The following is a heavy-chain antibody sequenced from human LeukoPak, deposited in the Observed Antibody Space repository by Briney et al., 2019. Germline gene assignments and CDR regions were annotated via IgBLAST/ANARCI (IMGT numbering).Heavy chain of an antibody. CDR3: AKAGVGVIFMFYF. D-gene: IGHD3-16*02. Sequence: GGSLRLSCVASGFTFSSYAMSWVRQAPGKGLEWVSAISGTGGSTYYADSVKGRVTISRDNSKNTLYLQMNSLRAEDTAVYYCAKAGVGVIFMFYFWGQGALVTVSS. J-gene: IGHJ4*02. V-gene: IGHV3-23*01. CDR1: GFTFSSYA. CDR2: ISGTGGST.